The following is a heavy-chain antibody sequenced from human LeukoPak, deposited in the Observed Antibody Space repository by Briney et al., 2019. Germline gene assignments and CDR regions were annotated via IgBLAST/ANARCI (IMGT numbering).Heavy chain of an antibody. J-gene: IGHJ5*02. V-gene: IGHV1-69*01. CDR3: ATAARYSSSWPNNWFDP. CDR1: GGTFSSYA. D-gene: IGHD6-13*01. Sequence: SVNVSCKASGGTFSSYAISWVRQAPGQGLEWMGGIIPIFGTPNYAQKFQGRVTITADESTSSAYIELSSLRSEDTAVYYGATAARYSSSWPNNWFDPWGQGTLVTVSS. CDR2: IIPIFGTP.